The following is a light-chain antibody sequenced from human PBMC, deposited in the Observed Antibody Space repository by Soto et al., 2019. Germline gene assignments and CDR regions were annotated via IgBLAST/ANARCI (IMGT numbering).Light chain of an antibody. V-gene: IGKV1-5*03. J-gene: IGKJ1*01. CDR2: QAS. CDR1: QNINTF. Sequence: DIQMTQSPSTLSASVGDSVTITCRASQNINTFLAWYQQKPGKAPKLLIYQASSLERGVPSRFTGSGSGTDFTLTVYSLQPDDFATDYCQHYKSYPWTFGRGTKVEIK. CDR3: QHYKSYPWT.